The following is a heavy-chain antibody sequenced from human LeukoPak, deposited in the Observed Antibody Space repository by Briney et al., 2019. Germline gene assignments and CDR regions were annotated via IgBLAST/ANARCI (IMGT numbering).Heavy chain of an antibody. Sequence: PSETLSLTCTVSGVSISSYYWRWIRQPPGKGLEWMGYIYYSGSTNYNPSLKSRGTISVDTPKNQFSLKLSSVTAADTAVYYCARGITTPGERAWFDPWGRGTLVSVPS. D-gene: IGHD3-22*01. CDR1: GVSISSYY. CDR3: ARGITTPGERAWFDP. CDR2: IYYSGST. J-gene: IGHJ5*02. V-gene: IGHV4-59*01.